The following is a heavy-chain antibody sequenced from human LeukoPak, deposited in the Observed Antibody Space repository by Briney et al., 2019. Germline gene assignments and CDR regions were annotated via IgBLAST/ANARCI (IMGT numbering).Heavy chain of an antibody. CDR3: TTDRGSYNWFDP. CDR1: VDTLSVSA. J-gene: IGHJ5*02. V-gene: IGHV3-73*01. CDR2: IYIKDNLYAT. D-gene: IGHD1-26*01. Sequence: GGSLRLSCVPSVDTLSVSAARSVRQSPGKGLEWVGHIYIKDNLYATAYAESVKGRFTISRDDSRDTASLHMDSLKDEDTALYYCTTDRGSYNWFDPWGQGTLVTVSS.